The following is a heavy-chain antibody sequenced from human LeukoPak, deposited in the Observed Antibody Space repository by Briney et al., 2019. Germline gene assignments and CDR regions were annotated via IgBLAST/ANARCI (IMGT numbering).Heavy chain of an antibody. CDR2: IYYSGST. CDR3: ARCGTSRGADRPKGLNYYYYGMDV. D-gene: IGHD3-10*01. Sequence: SETLSLTCTVSGGSISSGDYYWSWIRQPPGKGLEWIGYIYYSGSTYYNPSLKSRVTISVDTSKNQFSLKLSSVTAADTAVYYCARCGTSRGADRPKGLNYYYYGMDVWGQGTTVTVSS. V-gene: IGHV4-30-4*01. J-gene: IGHJ6*02. CDR1: GGSISSGDYY.